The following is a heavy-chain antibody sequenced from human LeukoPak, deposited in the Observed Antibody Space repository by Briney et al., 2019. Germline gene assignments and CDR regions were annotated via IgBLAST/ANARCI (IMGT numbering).Heavy chain of an antibody. V-gene: IGHV5-10-1*01. D-gene: IGHD3-10*01. CDR2: IDPSDSYT. J-gene: IGHJ3*02. CDR1: GYIFTSYW. CDR3: ARHSLLWFGELGDAFDI. Sequence: GASLLISCKGSGYIFTSYWISGGRQLPGKGQEGMGRIDPSDSYTNYSPSFQGHVTISADKSISTAYLQWSSLKASDTAMYYCARHSLLWFGELGDAFDIWGQGTMVTVSS.